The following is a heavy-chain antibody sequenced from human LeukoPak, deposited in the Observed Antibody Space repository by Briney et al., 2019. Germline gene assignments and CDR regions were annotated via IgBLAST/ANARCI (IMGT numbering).Heavy chain of an antibody. CDR1: GYTFTSYG. CDR2: ISAYNGNT. D-gene: IGHD6-13*01. J-gene: IGHJ6*02. V-gene: IGHV1-18*01. CDR3: ARVTAAAGLLYYYYGMDV. Sequence: GASVKVSCKASGYTFTSYGISWVRQAPGQGLEWMGWISAYNGNTNYAQKLQGRVTMTTDTSTSTAYMELRSLRSDDTAVYYCARVTAAAGLLYYYYGMDVWGQGTTVTVSS.